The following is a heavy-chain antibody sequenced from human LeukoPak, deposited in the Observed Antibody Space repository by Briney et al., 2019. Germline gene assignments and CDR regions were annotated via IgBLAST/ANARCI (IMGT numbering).Heavy chain of an antibody. Sequence: ASVKVSCKASGYTFTSYGFSWVRQAPGQGLEWMGWISAYNGNTNAARKFQGRLTMTTGTSTNTAYMELRSLRSDDTAVYFCAKWNYDSGGYSNYFDPWGQGTLVTVSS. CDR1: GYTFTSYG. J-gene: IGHJ5*02. V-gene: IGHV1-18*01. CDR3: AKWNYDSGGYSNYFDP. D-gene: IGHD3-22*01. CDR2: ISAYNGNT.